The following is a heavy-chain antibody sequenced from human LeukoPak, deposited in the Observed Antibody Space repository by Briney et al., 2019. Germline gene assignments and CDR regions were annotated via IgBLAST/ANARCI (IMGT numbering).Heavy chain of an antibody. D-gene: IGHD2-2*01. CDR2: MYAGGST. CDR1: GFTVNNNY. J-gene: IGHJ4*02. Sequence: PGGSLRLSCAASGFTVNNNYMNWVRQAPGKGLEWVSVMYAGGSTYYADSVKGRFTISRDNSKNTVYLQMDSLRAEDTALYYCAKEQYQLLISYFDYWGQGTLVTVSS. V-gene: IGHV3-66*01. CDR3: AKEQYQLLISYFDY.